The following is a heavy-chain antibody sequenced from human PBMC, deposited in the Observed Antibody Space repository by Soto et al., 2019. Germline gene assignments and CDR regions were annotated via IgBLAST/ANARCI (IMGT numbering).Heavy chain of an antibody. J-gene: IGHJ6*02. Sequence: PSETLSLTCTVFGGSISSSGYYWTWIRQQPGKGLEWIGFIYYSGSTYYNPSLKSRVTISVDTSKNQFSLKLSSVTAADTAVYYCARGKGRYYGSGPHYYYGMDVWGQGTTVTVSS. CDR1: GGSISSSGYY. D-gene: IGHD3-10*01. V-gene: IGHV4-31*03. CDR2: IYYSGST. CDR3: ARGKGRYYGSGPHYYYGMDV.